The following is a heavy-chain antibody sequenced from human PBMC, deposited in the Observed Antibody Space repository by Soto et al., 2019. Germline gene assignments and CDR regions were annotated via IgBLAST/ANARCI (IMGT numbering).Heavy chain of an antibody. CDR3: ARTVAGFATGWFDP. D-gene: IGHD6-19*01. J-gene: IGHJ5*02. CDR1: GGSISSSSYY. CDR2: IYYSGST. V-gene: IGHV4-39*07. Sequence: SETLSLTCTVSGGSISSSSYYWGWIRQPPGKGLEWIGSIYYSGSTNYNPSLKSRVTISVDTSKNQFSLKLSSVTAADTAVYYCARTVAGFATGWFDPWGQGTLVTVSS.